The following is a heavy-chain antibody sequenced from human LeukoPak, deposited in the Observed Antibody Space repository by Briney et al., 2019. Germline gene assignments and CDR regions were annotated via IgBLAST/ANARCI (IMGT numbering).Heavy chain of an antibody. CDR2: ISYDGSNK. V-gene: IGHV3-30*19. Sequence: GGSLRLSCAASGFTFSSYGMHWVRQAPGKGLEWVAVISYDGSNKYYADSVKGRFTISRDNSKNTLYLQMNSLRAEDTAVYYCARDERLYYDSSGYWPGDYWGQGTLVTVSS. CDR1: GFTFSSYG. J-gene: IGHJ4*02. D-gene: IGHD3-22*01. CDR3: ARDERLYYDSSGYWPGDY.